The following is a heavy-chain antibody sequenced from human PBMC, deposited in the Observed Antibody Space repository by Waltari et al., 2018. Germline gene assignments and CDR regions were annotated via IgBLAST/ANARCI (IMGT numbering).Heavy chain of an antibody. Sequence: EVQLVESGGGLVQPGRSLRLSCAASGFTFDDYAMHWVRQAPGKGLEWVSGISWNSGIIGYADSVKGRFTISRDNAKNSLYLQMNSLRAEDTALYYCAKDSRHGYYYYYYMDVWGKGTTVTVSS. J-gene: IGHJ6*03. V-gene: IGHV3-9*01. CDR3: AKDSRHGYYYYYYMDV. CDR2: ISWNSGII. CDR1: GFTFDDYA.